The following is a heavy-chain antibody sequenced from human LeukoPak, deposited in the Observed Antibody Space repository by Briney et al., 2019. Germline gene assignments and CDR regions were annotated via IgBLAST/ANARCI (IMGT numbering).Heavy chain of an antibody. Sequence: ASVKVSCKASGYTFTSYYMHWVRQAPGQGLEWMGIINPSGGSTSYAQKFQGRVTMTRDTSTSTVYMELSSLRSEDTAVYYCARDSGYDATLDYYYYGMDVWGQGTTVTVSS. CDR2: INPSGGST. V-gene: IGHV1-46*01. D-gene: IGHD5-12*01. CDR1: GYTFTSYY. CDR3: ARDSGYDATLDYYYYGMDV. J-gene: IGHJ6*02.